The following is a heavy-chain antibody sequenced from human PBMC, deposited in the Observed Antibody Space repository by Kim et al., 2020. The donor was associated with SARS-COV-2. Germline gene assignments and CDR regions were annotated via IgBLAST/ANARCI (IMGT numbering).Heavy chain of an antibody. Sequence: GESLKISCKGSGYSFTSYWISWVRQMPGKGLEWMGRIDPSDSYTNYSPSFQGHVTISADKSISTAYLQWSSLKASDTAMYYCARQPYYDILTGYNWFDPWGQGTLVTVSS. CDR1: GYSFTSYW. J-gene: IGHJ5*02. CDR2: IDPSDSYT. D-gene: IGHD3-9*01. CDR3: ARQPYYDILTGYNWFDP. V-gene: IGHV5-10-1*01.